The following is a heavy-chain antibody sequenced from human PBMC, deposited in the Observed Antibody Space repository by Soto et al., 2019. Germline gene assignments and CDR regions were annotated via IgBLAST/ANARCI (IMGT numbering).Heavy chain of an antibody. J-gene: IGHJ4*02. Sequence: PGGSLRLSCAASGFTFSSYTMNWVRQAPGKGLEWVSGINSGGRTYYADSLKGRFTISRDDSKNTLYLQIISLRAEDTAVYYCAKDLRPDGVWDFDYWGQGTLVTVSS. D-gene: IGHD4-17*01. V-gene: IGHV3-23*01. CDR2: INSGGRT. CDR1: GFTFSSYT. CDR3: AKDLRPDGVWDFDY.